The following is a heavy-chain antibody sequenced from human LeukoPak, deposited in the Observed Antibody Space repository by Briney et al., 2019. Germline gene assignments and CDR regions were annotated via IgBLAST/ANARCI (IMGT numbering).Heavy chain of an antibody. Sequence: SETLSLTCTVSGGSISSSSYYWGWIRQPPGKGLEWIGSFYYRGSRTTHYNPSLKSRVTISVDTSTNQFSLKLSSVTAADTAVYYCARFGEMATIDYWGQGTLVTVSS. CDR2: FYYRGSRTT. CDR1: GGSISSSSYY. CDR3: ARFGEMATIDY. D-gene: IGHD5-24*01. V-gene: IGHV4-39*07. J-gene: IGHJ4*02.